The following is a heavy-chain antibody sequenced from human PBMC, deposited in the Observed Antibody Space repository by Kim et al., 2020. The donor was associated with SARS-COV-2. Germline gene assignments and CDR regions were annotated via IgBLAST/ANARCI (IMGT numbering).Heavy chain of an antibody. CDR1: EFTFSTYG. CDR3: AKAVLRGVNYYYYGMDV. CDR2: ISYDGSNK. D-gene: IGHD3-10*01. V-gene: IGHV3-30*18. Sequence: GGSLRLSCVASEFTFSTYGMFWVRQDPGKGLEWVAIISYDGSNKYYADSVKGRFTISRDNSENTLYLQMNSLRAEDTAVYSCAKAVLRGVNYYYYGMDVWGQGTTVTVSS. J-gene: IGHJ6*02.